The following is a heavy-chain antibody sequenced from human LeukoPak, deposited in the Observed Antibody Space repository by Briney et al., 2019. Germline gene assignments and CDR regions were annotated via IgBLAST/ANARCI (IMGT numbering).Heavy chain of an antibody. CDR2: ISAYNGNT. CDR1: GYSFTSYG. CDR3: ASLYCSSTSCYPPFDP. D-gene: IGHD2-2*01. Sequence: GASVTVSCKASGYSFTSYGISWVRQAPGQGLEWMGWISAYNGNTNYAQKLQGRVTMTTDTSTSTAYMELRSLRSDDTAVYYCASLYCSSTSCYPPFDPWGQGTLVTVSS. J-gene: IGHJ5*02. V-gene: IGHV1-18*01.